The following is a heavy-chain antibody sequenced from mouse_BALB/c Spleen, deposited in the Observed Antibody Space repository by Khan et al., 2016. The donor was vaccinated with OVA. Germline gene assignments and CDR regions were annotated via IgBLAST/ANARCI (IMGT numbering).Heavy chain of an antibody. D-gene: IGHD2-4*01. Sequence: EVELVESGGGLVQPGGSRKLSCAASGFTFSNFGMHWVRQAPEKGLEWVAYISSGSATIYYADTVKGRFTIPRDNPKNTLFLQMTSLRSEDTAIYYCARSLITTWYFDVWGAGTTVTVSS. CDR3: ARSLITTWYFDV. J-gene: IGHJ1*01. CDR1: GFTFSNFG. CDR2: ISSGSATI. V-gene: IGHV5-17*02.